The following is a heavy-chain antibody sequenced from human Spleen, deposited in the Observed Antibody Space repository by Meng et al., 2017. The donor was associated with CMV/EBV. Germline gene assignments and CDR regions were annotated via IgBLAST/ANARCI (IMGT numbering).Heavy chain of an antibody. D-gene: IGHD3-10*01. CDR2: IRYDGSNK. Sequence: GESLKISCAASGFTFSSYGMHWVRQAPGKGLEWVAFIRYDGSNKYYADSVKGRFTISRDNAKNSLYLQMNSLRAEDTAVYYCARDSGEPRGISPYYGMDVWGQGTTVTVSS. CDR1: GFTFSSYG. J-gene: IGHJ6*02. CDR3: ARDSGEPRGISPYYGMDV. V-gene: IGHV3-30*02.